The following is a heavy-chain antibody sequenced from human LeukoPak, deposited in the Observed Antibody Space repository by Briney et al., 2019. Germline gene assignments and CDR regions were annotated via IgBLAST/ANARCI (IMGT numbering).Heavy chain of an antibody. D-gene: IGHD3-16*01. V-gene: IGHV4-61*02. CDR1: GGSISSDNYS. CDR3: ARAGGGLLTPNYYFDY. CDR2: VYTSGST. Sequence: SETLSLTCTVSGGSISSDNYSWSWIRQPAGKGLEWIGRVYTSGSTNYNPSLKSRVTISVDTSKKQFSLKLSSVTAADTAVYYCARAGGGLLTPNYYFDYWGQGTLSPSPQ. J-gene: IGHJ4*02.